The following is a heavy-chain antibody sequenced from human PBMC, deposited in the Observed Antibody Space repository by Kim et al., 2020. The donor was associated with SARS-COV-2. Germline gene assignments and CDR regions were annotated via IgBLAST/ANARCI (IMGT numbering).Heavy chain of an antibody. V-gene: IGHV3-21*01. CDR3: ARVLSSGWSYFDY. Sequence: SADSVQGRVTISRDNPKNPLYLQLSSLRAEDTAVYYWARVLSSGWSYFDYWGQGTLVTVSS. J-gene: IGHJ4*02. D-gene: IGHD6-19*01.